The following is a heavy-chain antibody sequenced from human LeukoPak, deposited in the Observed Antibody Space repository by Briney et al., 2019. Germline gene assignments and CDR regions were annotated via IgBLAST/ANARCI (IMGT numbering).Heavy chain of an antibody. CDR3: ARVGDSGWGQDY. Sequence: GGSLRLSCAASGFTFSTYTINWVRQAPGKGLEWVSSITGSSTYIFYADSVKGRFTVSRDNAKNSLFLQMNSLRAEDTAVYYCARVGDSGWGQDYWGQGTLVTVSS. CDR2: ITGSSTYI. D-gene: IGHD6-19*01. CDR1: GFTFSTYT. V-gene: IGHV3-21*01. J-gene: IGHJ4*02.